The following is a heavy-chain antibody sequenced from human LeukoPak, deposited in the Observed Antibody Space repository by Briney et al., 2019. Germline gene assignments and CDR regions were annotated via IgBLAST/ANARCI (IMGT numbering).Heavy chain of an antibody. CDR3: AKDLYYDSSGPFDY. CDR2: IWYDGSNK. J-gene: IGHJ4*02. CDR1: GFTFSSYG. V-gene: IGHV3-33*06. D-gene: IGHD3-22*01. Sequence: GRSLRLSCAASGFTFSSYGMHWVRQAPGKGLEWVAVIWYDGSNKYYADSVKGRFTISRDNSKNTLYLQMNSLRAEDTAVYYCAKDLYYDSSGPFDYWGLGTLVTVSS.